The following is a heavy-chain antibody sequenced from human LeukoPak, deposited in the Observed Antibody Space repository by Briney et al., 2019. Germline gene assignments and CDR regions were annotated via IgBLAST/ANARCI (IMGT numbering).Heavy chain of an antibody. D-gene: IGHD6-13*01. J-gene: IGHJ3*02. Sequence: SETLSLTCTVSGGSISSSSNYWAWIRQPPGKGLEWIGNIYHRGNTYYNPSLKSRITASVDTSKNQFSLELSSVNAADTAVYYCARSGYSAIWYRGGFDIWGQGTMVTVSS. CDR2: IYHRGNT. CDR1: GGSISSSSNY. V-gene: IGHV4-39*01. CDR3: ARSGYSAIWYRGGFDI.